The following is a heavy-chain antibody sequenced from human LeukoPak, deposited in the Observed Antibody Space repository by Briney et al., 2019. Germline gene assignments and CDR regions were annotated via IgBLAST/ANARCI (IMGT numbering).Heavy chain of an antibody. J-gene: IGHJ4*02. CDR1: GGSFSGYY. CDR3: AIFGVVIARVDY. Sequence: PSETLSLTCAVYGGSFSGYYWSWIRQPPGKGLEWIGEINHSGSTNYNPSLKGRVTISVDTSKNQFSLKLSSVTAADTAVYYCAIFGVVIARVDYWGQGTLVTVSS. V-gene: IGHV4-34*01. D-gene: IGHD3-3*01. CDR2: INHSGST.